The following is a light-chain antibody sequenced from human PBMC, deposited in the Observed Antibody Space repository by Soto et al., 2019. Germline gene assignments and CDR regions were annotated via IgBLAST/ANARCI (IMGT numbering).Light chain of an antibody. V-gene: IGKV1-9*01. J-gene: IGKJ4*01. CDR3: QQLKSYPLS. CDR1: QVIGNY. Sequence: DIQLTQSPSFLSASVGDRVTITCRASQVIGNYLAWYQEKPGTAPKLLIYGASTLQSGVPSRFSGSVSGTVSTITSSGLQPEDIDTYYCQQLKSYPLSFGGGTRVEIK. CDR2: GAS.